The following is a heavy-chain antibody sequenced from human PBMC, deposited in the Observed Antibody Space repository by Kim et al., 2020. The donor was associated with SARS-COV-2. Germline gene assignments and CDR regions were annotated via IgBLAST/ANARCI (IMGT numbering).Heavy chain of an antibody. CDR1: GFTFSSYD. CDR2: IGTAGDT. Sequence: GGSLRLSCAASGFTFSSYDMHWVRQATGKGLEWVSAIGTAGDTYYPGSVKGRFTISRENAKNSLYLQMNSLRAGDTAVYYCARGSGITMVRGAGMDVWGQGTTVTVSS. J-gene: IGHJ6*02. V-gene: IGHV3-13*01. CDR3: ARGSGITMVRGAGMDV. D-gene: IGHD3-10*01.